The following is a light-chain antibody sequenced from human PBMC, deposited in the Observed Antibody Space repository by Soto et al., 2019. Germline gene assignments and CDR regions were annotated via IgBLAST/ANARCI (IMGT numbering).Light chain of an antibody. CDR3: CSYAGSSTFWV. J-gene: IGLJ3*02. Sequence: QSALTQPASVSGSPGQSITISCTGTSSDVGTYNLVSWYQQHPGKAPKLIIYEGIRRPSGVSNRFSGSKSGNTASLTVSGLQADDEADYFCCSYAGSSTFWVFGGGTKLTVL. CDR1: SSDVGTYNL. V-gene: IGLV2-23*01. CDR2: EGI.